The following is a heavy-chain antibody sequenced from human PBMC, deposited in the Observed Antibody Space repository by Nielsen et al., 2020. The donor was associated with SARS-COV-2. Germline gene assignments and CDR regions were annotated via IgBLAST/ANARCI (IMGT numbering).Heavy chain of an antibody. D-gene: IGHD2-15*01. J-gene: IGHJ4*02. V-gene: IGHV3-23*01. CDR1: GFTFSSYA. CDR2: ISGSGGST. Sequence: GESLKISCAASGFTFSSYAMSWVRQAPGKGLEWVSAISGSGGSTYYADSVKGRFTISRDNSKNTLYLQMNSLRAEDTAVYYCAKDPFGDIVVVVAATPVDYWGQGTLVTVSS. CDR3: AKDPFGDIVVVVAATPVDY.